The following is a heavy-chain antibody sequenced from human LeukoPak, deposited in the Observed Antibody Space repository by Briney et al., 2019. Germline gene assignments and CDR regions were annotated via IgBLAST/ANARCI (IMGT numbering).Heavy chain of an antibody. CDR3: GRAGVYSASSGYGPDR. CDR2: IHSGGET. V-gene: IGHV3-53*01. J-gene: IGHJ5*02. CDR1: GFSVSNNY. Sequence: GGSLRLSCAASGFSVSNNYMSWVRQAPGKGLEWVSVIHSGGETYYTDSVKGRFTISRDNSKNTLYLQMNSLRAEDTAVYYCGRAGVYSASSGYGPDRWGQGTLVTVSS. D-gene: IGHD3-22*01.